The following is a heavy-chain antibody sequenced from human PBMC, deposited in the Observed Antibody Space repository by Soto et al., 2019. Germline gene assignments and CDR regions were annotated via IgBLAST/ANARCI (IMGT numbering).Heavy chain of an antibody. Sequence: PGGSLRLSCAASGFTFSSYAMHWVRQAPGKGLEWVAVISYDGSNKYYADSVKGRFTISRDNSKNTLYLQMNSLRAEYTAVYYCPRPGVRSSRYSFYWGQGTLVTVSS. V-gene: IGHV3-30-3*01. J-gene: IGHJ4*02. D-gene: IGHD6-13*01. CDR2: ISYDGSNK. CDR3: PRPGVRSSRYSFY. CDR1: GFTFSSYA.